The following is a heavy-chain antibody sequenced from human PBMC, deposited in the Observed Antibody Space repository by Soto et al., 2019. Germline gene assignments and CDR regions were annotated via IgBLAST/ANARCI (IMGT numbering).Heavy chain of an antibody. Sequence: ASVKVSCKASGYTFTSYGISWVRQAPGQGLEWLGWISAYNGNPNYAQNFQGRVMMTTDTSLRTAYLELRSLRSVDTAVYYCARVPHNFDWVPYGLDVWGQGTTVTVSS. D-gene: IGHD3-9*01. V-gene: IGHV1-18*01. CDR3: ARVPHNFDWVPYGLDV. CDR2: ISAYNGNP. CDR1: GYTFTSYG. J-gene: IGHJ6*02.